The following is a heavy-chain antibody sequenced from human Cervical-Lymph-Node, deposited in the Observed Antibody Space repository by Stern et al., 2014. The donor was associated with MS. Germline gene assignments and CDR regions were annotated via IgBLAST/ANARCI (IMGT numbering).Heavy chain of an antibody. CDR3: ARLPDYGDIPEVDY. CDR1: GGSISSSSYY. J-gene: IGHJ4*02. Sequence: QLQLQESGPGLVKPSETLSLTCTVSGGSISSSSYYWGWIRQPPGKGLEWIGSIYYSGSPSYTPSLKSRVTIPVDTSKNQFPLKLSSVTAADTAVYYCARLPDYGDIPEVDYWGQGTLVTVSS. CDR2: IYYSGSP. V-gene: IGHV4-39*01. D-gene: IGHD4-17*01.